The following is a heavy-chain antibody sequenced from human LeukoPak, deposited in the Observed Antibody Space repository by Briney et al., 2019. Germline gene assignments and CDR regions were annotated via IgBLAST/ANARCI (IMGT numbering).Heavy chain of an antibody. CDR1: GFTFSIYE. Sequence: GGSLRLSCAAPGFTFSIYEMNWVRQAPGKGLEWVSNISSSGSTIYYADSVKGRFTISRDNAKNSLYLQMNSLRAEDTAVYYSARVDRIYGDYYYFDYWGQGTLVTVSS. CDR3: ARVDRIYGDYYYFDY. CDR2: ISSSGSTI. V-gene: IGHV3-48*03. D-gene: IGHD4-17*01. J-gene: IGHJ4*02.